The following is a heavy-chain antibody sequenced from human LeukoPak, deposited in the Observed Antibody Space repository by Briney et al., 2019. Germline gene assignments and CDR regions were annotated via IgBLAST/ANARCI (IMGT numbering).Heavy chain of an antibody. CDR2: ISAYNGNT. Sequence: ASVKVSCKASGYTFTSYGISWVRQAPGQGLEWMGLISAYNGNTNYAQKLECRVTMTTDTSTSTAYMELRILRSDDTAVYYCARDTGGSYWADYWGQGTLVTVSS. J-gene: IGHJ4*02. CDR3: ARDTGGSYWADY. D-gene: IGHD1-26*01. V-gene: IGHV1-18*01. CDR1: GYTFTSYG.